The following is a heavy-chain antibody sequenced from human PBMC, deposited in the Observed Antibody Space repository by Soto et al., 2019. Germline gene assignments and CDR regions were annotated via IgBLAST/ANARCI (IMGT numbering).Heavy chain of an antibody. Sequence: GGSLRLSCAASGFTVTGYYMSWVRQSPGKGLEWVSLIYTGGSTNYADSVKDRFTISRDNSKNTLYLQMNSLRAEDTAVYYCARDYYYGSGNYYRADYYHYGMDVWGQGTTVTVSS. CDR2: IYTGGST. CDR1: GFTVTGYY. CDR3: ARDYYYGSGNYYRADYYHYGMDV. J-gene: IGHJ6*02. V-gene: IGHV3-53*01. D-gene: IGHD3-10*01.